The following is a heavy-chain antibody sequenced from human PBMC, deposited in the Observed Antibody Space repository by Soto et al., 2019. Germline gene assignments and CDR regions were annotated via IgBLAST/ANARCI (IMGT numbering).Heavy chain of an antibody. D-gene: IGHD3-22*01. J-gene: IGHJ4*02. Sequence: EVQLLESGGGLVQPGGSLRLSCAASGFTLGSYAMSWVRQAPGKGLEWVSAISGSGGTTYYADSVKGRFTISRDTSKNTLYLQMNSLRAEDTAVYYCAKVERYYYDSSGYYSSPLFWGQGTLVTVSS. V-gene: IGHV3-23*01. CDR1: GFTLGSYA. CDR2: ISGSGGTT. CDR3: AKVERYYYDSSGYYSSPLF.